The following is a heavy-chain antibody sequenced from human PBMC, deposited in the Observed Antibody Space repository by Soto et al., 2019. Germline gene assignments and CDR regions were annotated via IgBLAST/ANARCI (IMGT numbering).Heavy chain of an antibody. CDR1: GGTFSSYA. V-gene: IGHV1-69*12. Sequence: QVQLVQSGAEVKKPGSSVKVSCKASGGTFSSYAISWVRQAPGQGLEWMGGTIPIFGTTNYAQKFQGRVTITADESTSTAYMELSSLRSEATAVYYWARVRLYAAAAPGPAFDIWGQGTMVTVSS. J-gene: IGHJ3*02. D-gene: IGHD6-13*01. CDR3: ARVRLYAAAAPGPAFDI. CDR2: TIPIFGTT.